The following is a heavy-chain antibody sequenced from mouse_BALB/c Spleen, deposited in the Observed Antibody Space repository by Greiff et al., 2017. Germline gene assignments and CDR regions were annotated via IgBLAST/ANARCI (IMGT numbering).Heavy chain of an antibody. CDR2: ISYSGST. V-gene: IGHV3-8*02. Sequence: EVKLMESGPSLVKPSQTLSLTCSVTGDSITSGYWNWIRKFPGNKLEYMGYISYSGSTYYNPSLKSRISITRDTSKNQYYLQLNSVTTEDTATYYCARWAYYYGSSFLFDYWGQGTTLTVSS. CDR3: ARWAYYYGSSFLFDY. CDR1: GDSITSGY. D-gene: IGHD1-1*01. J-gene: IGHJ2*01.